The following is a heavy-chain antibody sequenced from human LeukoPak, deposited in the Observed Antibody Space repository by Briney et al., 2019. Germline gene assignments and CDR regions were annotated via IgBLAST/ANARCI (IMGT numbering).Heavy chain of an antibody. J-gene: IGHJ4*02. D-gene: IGHD2-15*01. CDR3: AKAPVTTCRGAFCYPFDY. CDR1: GFIFSSHG. V-gene: IGHV3-23*01. Sequence: GGSLRLSCAASGFIFSSHGMNWVRQAPGKGLEWVSGISPSGDITYYADSVKGRFTISRDSSKNTLFLQMNRLRPEDAAVYYCAKAPVTTCRGAFCYPFDYWGLGTLVTVSS. CDR2: ISPSGDIT.